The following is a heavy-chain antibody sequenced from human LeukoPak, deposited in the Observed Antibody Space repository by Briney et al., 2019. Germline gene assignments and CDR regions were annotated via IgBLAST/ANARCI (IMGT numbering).Heavy chain of an antibody. CDR3: ARTYYSLSTGYYVDRYDY. D-gene: IGHD3-9*01. Sequence: ASVKVSCKASGYTFTSYDINWVRQATGQGLEWMGWMNPNSGNTGYAQKFQGRVTMTRNTSISTAYMELSSLRSEDTAVYYCARTYYSLSTGYYVDRYDYWGQGTLVTVSS. CDR2: MNPNSGNT. V-gene: IGHV1-8*01. J-gene: IGHJ4*02. CDR1: GYTFTSYD.